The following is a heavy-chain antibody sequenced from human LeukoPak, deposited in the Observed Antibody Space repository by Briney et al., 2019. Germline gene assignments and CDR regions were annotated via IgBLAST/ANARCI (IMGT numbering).Heavy chain of an antibody. CDR3: ARGLSSSWTSQIDY. J-gene: IGHJ4*02. CDR1: GYTFTGYY. V-gene: IGHV1-2*02. Sequence: ASVKVSCKASGYTFTGYYMHWVRQAPGQGLEWMGWINPNSGGTNYAQKFQGRVTITADKSTSTAYMELSSLRSEDTAVYYCARGLSSSWTSQIDYWGQGTLVTVSS. CDR2: INPNSGGT. D-gene: IGHD6-13*01.